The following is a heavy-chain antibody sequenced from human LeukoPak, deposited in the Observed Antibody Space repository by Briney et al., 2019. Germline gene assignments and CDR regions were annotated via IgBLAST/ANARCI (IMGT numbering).Heavy chain of an antibody. CDR2: IIPIFGTA. V-gene: IGHV1-69*13. D-gene: IGHD1-26*01. Sequence: ASVKVSCKASGGTFSSYAISWVRQAPGQGLEWMGGIIPIFGTANYAQKFQGRVTITADESTSTAYMELSSLRSEDTAVYYCARDDVGATSFNFDYWGQGTLVTVSS. J-gene: IGHJ4*02. CDR1: GGTFSSYA. CDR3: ARDDVGATSFNFDY.